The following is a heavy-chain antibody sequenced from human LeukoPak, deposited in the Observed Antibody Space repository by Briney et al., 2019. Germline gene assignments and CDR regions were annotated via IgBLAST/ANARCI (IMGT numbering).Heavy chain of an antibody. CDR3: TKLGLLAYCGGDCRGMDV. CDR2: ISGSGDSI. J-gene: IGHJ6*02. Sequence: GGSLRLSCAASGFAFNTYAMSWVRQAPGKGLEWVSVISGSGDSIFHADSVKGRFTISRDNSRSTLYLQMNSLRVEDTAVYYCTKLGLLAYCGGDCRGMDVWGQGTTVTVSS. D-gene: IGHD2-21*02. CDR1: GFAFNTYA. V-gene: IGHV3-23*01.